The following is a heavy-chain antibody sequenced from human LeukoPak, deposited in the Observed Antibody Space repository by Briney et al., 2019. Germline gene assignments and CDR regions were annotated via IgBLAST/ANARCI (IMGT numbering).Heavy chain of an antibody. V-gene: IGHV3-49*04. CDR2: IRSKAYGGTT. J-gene: IGHJ4*02. D-gene: IGHD2-15*01. CDR1: VFTFCDYA. CDR3: TRGPRYCSGGSCFLNY. Sequence: GGSQRLFCTASVFTFCDYAMSCVREAPGKGLEGVGFIRSKAYGGTTEYAASVKGRFTISRDDSKSIAYLQMNSLKTEDTAVYYCTRGPRYCSGGSCFLNYWGQGTLVTVSS.